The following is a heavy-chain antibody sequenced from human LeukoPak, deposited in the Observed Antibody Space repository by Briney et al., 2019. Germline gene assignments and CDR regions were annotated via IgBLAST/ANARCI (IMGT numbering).Heavy chain of an antibody. Sequence: GGSLRLSCAASGYTFSNAWMSWVRQAPGKGLEWVSAISGSGGSTYYADSVKGRFTISRDNSKNTLYLQMNSLRAEDTAVYYCAFWARTSDYWGQGTLVTVSS. CDR3: AFWARTSDY. CDR1: GYTFSNAW. D-gene: IGHD3-16*01. CDR2: ISGSGGST. V-gene: IGHV3-23*01. J-gene: IGHJ4*02.